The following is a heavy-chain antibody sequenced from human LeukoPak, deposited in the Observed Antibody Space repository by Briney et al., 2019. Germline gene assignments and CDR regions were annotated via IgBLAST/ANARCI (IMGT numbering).Heavy chain of an antibody. J-gene: IGHJ5*02. CDR1: GFTSSNAW. CDR2: IKSKADGGTT. Sequence: PGGSLRLSCAASGFTSSNAWMSWVRQAPGKGLEWVGRIKSKADGGTTDYAAPVKGRFTISRDDSKNTLYLKMNSLKTEDTAVYYFTTNKPRNDTGDSGGLENWFPPWGREPLVTVP. CDR3: TTNKPRNDTGDSGGLENWFPP. V-gene: IGHV3-15*01. D-gene: IGHD4-17*01.